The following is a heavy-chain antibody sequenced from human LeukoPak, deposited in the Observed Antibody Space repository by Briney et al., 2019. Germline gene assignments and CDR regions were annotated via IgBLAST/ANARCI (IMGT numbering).Heavy chain of an antibody. Sequence: SVKVSCKASGGTFSSYAISWVRQAPGQGLEWMGGIIPIFGTANYAQKFQGRVTITTDESTSTAYMELSSLRSEDTAVYYCVSLGADSRLGATIRYRYYYYYMDVWGKGTTVTVSS. J-gene: IGHJ6*03. CDR2: IIPIFGTA. D-gene: IGHD5-12*01. V-gene: IGHV1-69*05. CDR3: VSLGADSRLGATIRYRYYYYYMDV. CDR1: GGTFSSYA.